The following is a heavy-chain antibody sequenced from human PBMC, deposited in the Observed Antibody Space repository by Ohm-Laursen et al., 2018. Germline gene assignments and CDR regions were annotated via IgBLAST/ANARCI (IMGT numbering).Heavy chain of an antibody. D-gene: IGHD3-10*01. CDR3: GKSMGGSSYDKIDS. Sequence: GASVKVSCKASGYSFTDYYMHWVRQAPGQGLEWMGWTNPKNGDTKFAGKFQGRVTMTSDTSISTAYMELSSLTSDDAAVYYCGKSMGGSSYDKIDSWGQGSLVTVSA. V-gene: IGHV1-2*02. CDR2: TNPKNGDT. J-gene: IGHJ4*02. CDR1: GYSFTDYY.